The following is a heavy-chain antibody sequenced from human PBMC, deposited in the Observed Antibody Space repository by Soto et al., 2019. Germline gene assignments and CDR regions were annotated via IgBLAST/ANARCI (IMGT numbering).Heavy chain of an antibody. D-gene: IGHD3-9*01. Sequence: GSLRLSCTASGFTFGDYAMSWFRQAPGKGLEWVGFIRSKAYGGTTEYAASVKGRFTISRDDSKSIAYLQMNSLKTEETAVYYCTRGVDYDILTGYRSGSDAFDIWGQGTMVTVSS. CDR3: TRGVDYDILTGYRSGSDAFDI. CDR2: IRSKAYGGTT. CDR1: GFTFGDYA. V-gene: IGHV3-49*03. J-gene: IGHJ3*02.